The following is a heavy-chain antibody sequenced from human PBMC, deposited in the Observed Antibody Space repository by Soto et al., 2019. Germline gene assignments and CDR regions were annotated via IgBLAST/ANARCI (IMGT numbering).Heavy chain of an antibody. J-gene: IGHJ4*01. Sequence: QVQLQESGPGLVKPSETLSLTCTVSGGSISSYYWSWIRQPPGKGLEWIGFIYNSGSTNYNPSLKSRVTISMDTSRNQFSLILSSVTAADTAVYYCARAPYGSGTKPYYFDYWGHGTLVTVSS. CDR2: IYNSGST. CDR3: ARAPYGSGTKPYYFDY. D-gene: IGHD3-10*01. V-gene: IGHV4-59*01. CDR1: GGSISSYY.